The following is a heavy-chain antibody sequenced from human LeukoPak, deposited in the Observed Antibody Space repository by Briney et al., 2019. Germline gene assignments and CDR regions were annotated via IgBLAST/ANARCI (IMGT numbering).Heavy chain of an antibody. V-gene: IGHV3-11*05. CDR1: GFTFSDYY. D-gene: IGHD5-18*01. CDR2: ISSGSAYT. Sequence: GGSLRLSCAASGFTFSDYYMSWIRQAPGKGLERVSYISSGSAYTTYADSVKGRFTISRDNAKNSLYLQMNTLRAEDTAVYYCARVNSYGNDYWGQGTLVTVSS. CDR3: ARVNSYGNDY. J-gene: IGHJ4*02.